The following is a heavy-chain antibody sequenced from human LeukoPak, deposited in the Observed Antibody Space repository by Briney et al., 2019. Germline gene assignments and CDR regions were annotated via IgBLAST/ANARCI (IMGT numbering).Heavy chain of an antibody. V-gene: IGHV4-59*08. CDR1: GGATNNYY. D-gene: IGHD3-22*01. CDR3: ARQYYYDSICY. J-gene: IGHJ4*02. Sequence: SETLSVTCTVSGGATNNYYWSWIRQPPGKGLEWIGYIYYSGSTNYNPSLKSRVTMSVDTSKNQFSLNLSSVTAADTAVYYCARQYYYDSICYWGQGTLVTVSS. CDR2: IYYSGST.